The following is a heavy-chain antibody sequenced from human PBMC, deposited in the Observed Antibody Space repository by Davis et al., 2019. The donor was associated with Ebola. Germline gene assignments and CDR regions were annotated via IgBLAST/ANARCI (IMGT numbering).Heavy chain of an antibody. V-gene: IGHV4-59*01. D-gene: IGHD6-13*01. CDR2: IYYSGST. CDR3: ARGRGIAAAGPIDY. Sequence: SETLSLTCTVSGGSISSYYWSWIRQPPGKGLEWIGYIYYSGSTNYNPSLKSRVTISVDTSKHQFSLKLSSVTAADTAVYYCARGRGIAAAGPIDYWGQGTLVTISS. CDR1: GGSISSYY. J-gene: IGHJ4*02.